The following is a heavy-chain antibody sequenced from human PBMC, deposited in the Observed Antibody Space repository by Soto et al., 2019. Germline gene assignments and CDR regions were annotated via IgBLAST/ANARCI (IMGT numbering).Heavy chain of an antibody. Sequence: QVQLVQSGAEVKRPGSSVKVSCKASGDTFSFYSINWVRHAPGLGLEWMGRVNPILSLSNYAQRFQGRVTMTADKSTSTAYMVISSLRSGDTAIYYCATSYGSGYRAFDYWGQGAQVIVSS. CDR2: VNPILSLS. CDR1: GDTFSFYS. D-gene: IGHD3-10*01. CDR3: ATSYGSGYRAFDY. V-gene: IGHV1-69*02. J-gene: IGHJ4*02.